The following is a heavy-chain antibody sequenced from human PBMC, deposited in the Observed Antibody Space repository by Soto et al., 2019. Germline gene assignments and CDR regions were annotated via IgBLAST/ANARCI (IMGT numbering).Heavy chain of an antibody. CDR1: GFTFDDYA. V-gene: IGHV3-9*01. J-gene: IGHJ4*02. CDR2: ISWNSGSI. CDR3: AKGPRYNWNDELYFDY. D-gene: IGHD1-1*01. Sequence: EVQLVESGGGLVQPGRPLRLSCAASGFTFDDYAMHWVRQAPGKGLEWVSGISWNSGSIGYADSVKGRFTISRDNAKNSLYLQMNSLRAEDTALYYCAKGPRYNWNDELYFDYWGQGTLVTVSS.